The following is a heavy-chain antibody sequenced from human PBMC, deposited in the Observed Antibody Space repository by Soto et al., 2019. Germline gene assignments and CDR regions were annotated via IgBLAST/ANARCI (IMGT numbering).Heavy chain of an antibody. CDR1: GFTFSSYS. J-gene: IGHJ4*02. V-gene: IGHV3-48*02. CDR3: ARVTGHNGRLRGAIDY. Sequence: EVQLVESGGGLVQPGGSLRLSCAASGFTFSSYSMNWVRQAPGKGLEWVSYISSSSSTIYYADSVKGRFTISRDNAKNSLYLQMNSLRDEDTAVYYCARVTGHNGRLRGAIDYWGQGTLVTVSS. CDR2: ISSSSSTI. D-gene: IGHD2-8*01.